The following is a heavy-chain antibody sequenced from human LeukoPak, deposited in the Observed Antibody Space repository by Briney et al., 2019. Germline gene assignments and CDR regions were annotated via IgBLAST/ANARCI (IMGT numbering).Heavy chain of an antibody. J-gene: IGHJ4*02. CDR2: ISGSGGST. CDR3: AILTTHSSSSQFDY. D-gene: IGHD6-6*01. V-gene: IGHV3-23*01. Sequence: GRSLRLSCAASGFTCSSYAMSWVRQAPGKGLEWVSAISGSGGSTYYADSVKGRFTISRDNSKDTLYLQMNSLRAEDTAIYFCAILTTHSSSSQFDYWGQGTLVTVSS. CDR1: GFTCSSYA.